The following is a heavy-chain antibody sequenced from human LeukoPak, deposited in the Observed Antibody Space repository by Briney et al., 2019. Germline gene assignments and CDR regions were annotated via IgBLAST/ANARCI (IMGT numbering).Heavy chain of an antibody. J-gene: IGHJ3*02. D-gene: IGHD5-24*01. CDR1: GFTFSSYG. Sequence: GGSLRLSCAASGFTFSSYGMHWVRQAPGKGLEWVAVISYDGTNKYYADSVEGRFTISRDNSKNTLYLQMNSLRAEDTAVYYCAKDSPKFRWLAPTGDAFDIWGQGTMVTVSS. CDR3: AKDSPKFRWLAPTGDAFDI. CDR2: ISYDGTNK. V-gene: IGHV3-30*18.